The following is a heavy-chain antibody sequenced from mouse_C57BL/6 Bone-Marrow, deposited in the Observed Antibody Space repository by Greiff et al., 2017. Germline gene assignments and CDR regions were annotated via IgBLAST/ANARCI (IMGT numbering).Heavy chain of an antibody. Sequence: QVQLKESGAELARPGASVKMSCKASGYTFTSYTMHWVKQRPGQGLEWIGYINPSSGYTKYNQKFKDKATLTADKSSSTAYMQLSSLTSEDSAVYYCARRATVVADYYAMDYWGQGTSVTVSS. V-gene: IGHV1-4*01. CDR3: ARRATVVADYYAMDY. CDR2: INPSSGYT. D-gene: IGHD1-1*01. CDR1: GYTFTSYT. J-gene: IGHJ4*01.